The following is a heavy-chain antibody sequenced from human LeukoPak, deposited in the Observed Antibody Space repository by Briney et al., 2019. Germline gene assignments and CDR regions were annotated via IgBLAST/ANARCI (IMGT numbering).Heavy chain of an antibody. J-gene: IGHJ4*02. V-gene: IGHV3-33*08. Sequence: GESLRLSCAASGFTFSNAWMTWVRQAPGKGLEWVAVIWYDGSNKYYADSVKGRFTISRDNSKNTLYLQMDSLRGEDTAVYYCARDPVRDGYPYSFDYWGQGTLVTVSS. CDR1: GFTFSNAW. CDR2: IWYDGSNK. CDR3: ARDPVRDGYPYSFDY. D-gene: IGHD5-24*01.